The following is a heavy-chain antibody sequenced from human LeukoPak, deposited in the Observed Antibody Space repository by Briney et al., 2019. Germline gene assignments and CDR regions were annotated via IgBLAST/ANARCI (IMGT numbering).Heavy chain of an antibody. CDR2: INPNSGGT. J-gene: IGHJ4*02. D-gene: IGHD1-20*01. Sequence: ASVKISCKVSGYTFTDYYMHWVQQAPGQGLEWMGRINPNSGGTNYAQKFQGRVTMTRDTSISTAYMELSRLRSDDTAVYYCARDHNWNYDYWGQGTLVTVSS. V-gene: IGHV1-2*06. CDR3: ARDHNWNYDY. CDR1: GYTFTDYY.